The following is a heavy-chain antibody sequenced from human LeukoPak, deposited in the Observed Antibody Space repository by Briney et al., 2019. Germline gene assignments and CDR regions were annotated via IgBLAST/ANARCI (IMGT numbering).Heavy chain of an antibody. J-gene: IGHJ4*02. CDR1: VFTFSDHY. V-gene: IGHV3-72*01. CDR2: TRDKANSYTT. D-gene: IGHD3-22*01. CDR3: ARVYYDSSGSKIDY. Sequence: PGGSLRLSCAASVFTFSDHYMDGVRQAPGEGRECGCRTRDKANSYTTEYAASVKGRFTISRDDSKNSLYLQMNSMKTQDKAVYYCARVYYDSSGSKIDYWGQGTLVTVSS.